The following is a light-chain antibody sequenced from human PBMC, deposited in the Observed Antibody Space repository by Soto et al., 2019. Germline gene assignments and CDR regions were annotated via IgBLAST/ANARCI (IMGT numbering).Light chain of an antibody. CDR3: QQYDGSPRT. Sequence: EIVLTQSPGTLSLSPGERATLSCRASQSVSSTYLAWYQQKPGQAPRLLIYGASSRATGTPDRFSGSGSGTDFTLTISRLETEDFAVYYCQQYDGSPRTFGQGTKVEIK. V-gene: IGKV3-20*01. CDR2: GAS. CDR1: QSVSSTY. J-gene: IGKJ1*01.